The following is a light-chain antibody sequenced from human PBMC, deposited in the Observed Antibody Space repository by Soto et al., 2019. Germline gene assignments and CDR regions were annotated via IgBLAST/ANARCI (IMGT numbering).Light chain of an antibody. Sequence: IVLTQSPGTLSLSPGERATLSCRASQSVSSTYIAWYQQNPDQAPRLLIYGASSRATGIPYRFSCSGSGTNFTLTISRLEPEDFAVYFCQQYGRSPPFTFGHGTKVEIK. CDR3: QQYGRSPPFT. J-gene: IGKJ2*01. V-gene: IGKV3-20*01. CDR2: GAS. CDR1: QSVSSTY.